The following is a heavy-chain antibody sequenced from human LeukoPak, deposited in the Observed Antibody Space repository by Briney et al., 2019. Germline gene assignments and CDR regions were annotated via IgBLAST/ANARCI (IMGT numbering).Heavy chain of an antibody. Sequence: GGSLRLSCAASGFTFIDYDMPWVRQVIGKGLEWVSAIGIRGDTHYSGSVKGRFTISRENAESSLYLQMNSLRAEDTAVYYCARGGIQVSGIDEYDYWGQGTLVTVSS. CDR3: ARGGIQVSGIDEYDY. D-gene: IGHD6-19*01. CDR2: IGIRGDT. J-gene: IGHJ4*02. V-gene: IGHV3-13*01. CDR1: GFTFIDYD.